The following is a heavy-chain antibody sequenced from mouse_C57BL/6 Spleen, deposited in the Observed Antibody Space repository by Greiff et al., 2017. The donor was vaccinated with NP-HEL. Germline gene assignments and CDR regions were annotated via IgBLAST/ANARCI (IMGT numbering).Heavy chain of an antibody. CDR2: IWSGGST. D-gene: IGHD1-1*01. J-gene: IGHJ3*01. CDR1: GFSLTSYG. Sequence: QVQLKESGPGLVQPSQSLSITCTVSGFSLTSYGVHWVRQSPGKGLEWLGVIWSGGSTAYNAAFISSLSIRKDNSKAQVFFKMNSQQADDTALYYCASYGSWFAGWGQGTLVTVSA. CDR3: ASYGSWFAG. V-gene: IGHV2-2*01.